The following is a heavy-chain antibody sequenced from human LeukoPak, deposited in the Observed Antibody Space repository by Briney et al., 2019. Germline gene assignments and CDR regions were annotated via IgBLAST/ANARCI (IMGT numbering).Heavy chain of an antibody. J-gene: IGHJ4*02. V-gene: IGHV5-51*01. CDR1: ESSFTSYW. CDR2: IFPGDSDT. CDR3: GRLQGISSSPFDY. D-gene: IGHD6-6*01. Sequence: GESLKISCQASESSFTSYWIGGVRQQPGKGLEWMGLIFPGDSDTRYSPSFQGQVSISADKSISTAYLQWSSLKASDTAVYYCGRLQGISSSPFDYWGQGTLVTVSS.